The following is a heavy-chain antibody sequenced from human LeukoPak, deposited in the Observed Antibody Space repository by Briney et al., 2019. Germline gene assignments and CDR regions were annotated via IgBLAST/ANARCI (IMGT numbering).Heavy chain of an antibody. J-gene: IGHJ3*02. D-gene: IGHD6-25*01. V-gene: IGHV3-74*01. Sequence: GGSLRLSCAASGFTFSSYWMRWVRQGPGKGLVWVSRIKSDGSSTNYADSVKGRFTISRDNAKNTLYLQMNSLRAEDTAVYYCARGGARLGAFDIWGQGTMVTVSS. CDR3: ARGGARLGAFDI. CDR2: IKSDGSST. CDR1: GFTFSSYW.